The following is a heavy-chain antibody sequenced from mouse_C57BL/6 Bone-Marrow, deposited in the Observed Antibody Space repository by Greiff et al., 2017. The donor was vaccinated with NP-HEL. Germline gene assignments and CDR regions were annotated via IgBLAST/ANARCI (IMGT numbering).Heavy chain of an antibody. Sequence: QVQLQQSGAELARPGASVKMSCKASGYTFTSYTMHWVKQRPGQGLEWIGYINPSSGYTKYNQKFKDKATLTADKSSSTAYMQLSSLTSEDSAVYYCARIWEWVFYAMDYWGQGTSVTVSS. CDR2: INPSSGYT. CDR3: ARIWEWVFYAMDY. J-gene: IGHJ4*01. V-gene: IGHV1-4*01. D-gene: IGHD4-1*01. CDR1: GYTFTSYT.